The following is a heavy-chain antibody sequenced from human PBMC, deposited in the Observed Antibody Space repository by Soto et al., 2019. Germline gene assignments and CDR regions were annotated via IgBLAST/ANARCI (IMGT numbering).Heavy chain of an antibody. CDR2: IKQDGSEK. Sequence: GGSLRLSCAASGFTFSVYWMSWVRQAPGKGLEWVANIKQDGSEKYYVDSVKGRFTISRDNAKNSLYLQMNSLRAEDTAVYFCARDLRYYYDISGYYKGYFDYWGQGILVTAPQ. CDR1: GFTFSVYW. J-gene: IGHJ4*02. CDR3: ARDLRYYYDISGYYKGYFDY. V-gene: IGHV3-7*03. D-gene: IGHD3-22*01.